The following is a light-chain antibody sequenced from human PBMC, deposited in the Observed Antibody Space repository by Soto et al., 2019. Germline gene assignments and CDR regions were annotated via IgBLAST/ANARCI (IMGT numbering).Light chain of an antibody. J-gene: IGLJ2*01. CDR3: SSYAGSNKL. Sequence: QSVLTQPPSASGSPGQSVTISCTGTSSDVGGYNYVSWYQQHPGKAPKLMIYEVSKRPSGVPDRFSGSKSGNTASLTVSGLQAEYEADYYCSSYAGSNKLFGGGTKLTVL. V-gene: IGLV2-8*01. CDR2: EVS. CDR1: SSDVGGYNY.